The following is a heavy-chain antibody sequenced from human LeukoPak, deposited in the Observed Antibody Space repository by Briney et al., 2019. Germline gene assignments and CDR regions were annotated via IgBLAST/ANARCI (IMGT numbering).Heavy chain of an antibody. Sequence: SVKVSCKASGGTFSSYAISWVRQAPGQGLEWMGRIIPILGIANYAQKFQGRVTITADESTSTAYMELSSLRSEDTAVYYCARGVIYGDASPDFDYWGQGTLVTVSS. J-gene: IGHJ4*02. CDR2: IIPILGIA. CDR3: ARGVIYGDASPDFDY. CDR1: GGTFSSYA. D-gene: IGHD4-17*01. V-gene: IGHV1-69*04.